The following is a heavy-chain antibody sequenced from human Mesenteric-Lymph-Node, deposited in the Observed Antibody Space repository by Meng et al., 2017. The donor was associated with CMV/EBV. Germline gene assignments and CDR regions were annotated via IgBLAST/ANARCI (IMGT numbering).Heavy chain of an antibody. CDR2: IYYSGST. CDR3: ARLYDFWSKEGGTDV. V-gene: IGHV4-59*01. CDR1: GGSISSYY. Sequence: SETLSLTCTVSGGSISSYYWSWIRQPPGKGLEWIGYIYYSGSTNYNPSLKSRVTISVDTSKNQFSLKLSSVTAADTAVYYCARLYDFWSKEGGTDVWGQGTTVTVSS. D-gene: IGHD3-3*01. J-gene: IGHJ6*02.